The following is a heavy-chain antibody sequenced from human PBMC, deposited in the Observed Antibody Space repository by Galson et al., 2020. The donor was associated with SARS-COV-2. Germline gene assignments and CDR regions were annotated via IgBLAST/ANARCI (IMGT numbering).Heavy chain of an antibody. Sequence: GESLKISCKGSGYSFTSYWIGWVRQMPGKGLEWMGIIYPGDSDTRYSPSFQGQVTISADKSISTAYLQWSSLKASDTAMYYCARCPLRGAAGTGLWFDPWGQGTLVTVSS. V-gene: IGHV5-51*01. CDR2: IYPGDSDT. CDR3: ARCPLRGAAGTGLWFDP. CDR1: GYSFTSYW. D-gene: IGHD6-13*01. J-gene: IGHJ5*02.